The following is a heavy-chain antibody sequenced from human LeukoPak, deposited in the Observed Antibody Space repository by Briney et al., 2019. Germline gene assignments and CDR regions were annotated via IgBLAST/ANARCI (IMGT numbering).Heavy chain of an antibody. CDR3: VKDYDILTGYFDY. D-gene: IGHD3-9*01. V-gene: IGHV3-64D*06. CDR1: GFTFSSYA. Sequence: PGGSLRLSCSASGFTFSSYAMHWVRQAPGKGLEYVSAISSNGGSTYYADSVKGRFTISRDNSKNTLYLQMSSLRGEDTAVYYCVKDYDILTGYFDYWGQGTLVTVSS. CDR2: ISSNGGST. J-gene: IGHJ4*02.